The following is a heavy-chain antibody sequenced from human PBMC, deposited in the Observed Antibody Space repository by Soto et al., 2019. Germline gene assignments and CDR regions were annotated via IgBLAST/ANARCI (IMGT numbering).Heavy chain of an antibody. J-gene: IGHJ5*01. V-gene: IGHV3-21*06. D-gene: IGHD2-2*01. CDR3: ARDPSEGRVGNWFES. Sequence: RRLSCAASGFTFSRYGMNWLRQAPGKGLEWVASISSSTSYVYYADSVKGRFSTSRDNAKNILYLEMYALRTEDTAVYYCARDPSEGRVGNWFESWGQGTLVTVSS. CDR2: ISSSTSYV. CDR1: GFTFSRYG.